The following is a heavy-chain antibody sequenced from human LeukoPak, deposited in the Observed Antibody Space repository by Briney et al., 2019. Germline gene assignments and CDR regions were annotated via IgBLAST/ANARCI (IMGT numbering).Heavy chain of an antibody. V-gene: IGHV3-11*05. CDR1: GFTFSDYY. D-gene: IGHD3-10*01. CDR2: ISTGSSAYT. CDR3: ARGTRVPDY. J-gene: IGHJ4*02. Sequence: GGSLRLSCAASGFTFSDYYMSWIRQAPGKGREWGSFISTGSSAYTVFADSVKGRFTISRDNAKNSLYLQLDSLRAEDTAVYYCARGTRVPDYWGQGTLVTVSS.